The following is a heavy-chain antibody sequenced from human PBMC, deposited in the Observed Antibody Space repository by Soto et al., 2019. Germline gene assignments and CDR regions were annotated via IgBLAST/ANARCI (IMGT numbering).Heavy chain of an antibody. D-gene: IGHD5-18*01. Sequence: GGFLRLSCAASGFTFSSYSMNWVRQAPGKGLEWVSYISSSSSTIYYADSVKGRFTISRDNAKNSLYLQMNSLRDEDTAVYYCARDPRSDTAMVVYYYGMDVWGQGTTVNVSS. J-gene: IGHJ6*02. V-gene: IGHV3-48*02. CDR1: GFTFSSYS. CDR2: ISSSSSTI. CDR3: ARDPRSDTAMVVYYYGMDV.